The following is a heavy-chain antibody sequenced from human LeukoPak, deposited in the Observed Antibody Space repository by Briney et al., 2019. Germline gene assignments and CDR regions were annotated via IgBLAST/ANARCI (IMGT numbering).Heavy chain of an antibody. Sequence: GGSLRLSCVASGFTFSSHWTSWVRQAPEKGLEWVANIRQDGNEKYYVDSAKGRFTISRDNAKNSLYLQMNSLRAEDTAVYYCAREPFWSGYFANLHFDYWGQGTLVTVSS. J-gene: IGHJ4*02. CDR3: AREPFWSGYFANLHFDY. CDR2: IRQDGNEK. V-gene: IGHV3-7*01. CDR1: GFTFSSHW. D-gene: IGHD3-3*01.